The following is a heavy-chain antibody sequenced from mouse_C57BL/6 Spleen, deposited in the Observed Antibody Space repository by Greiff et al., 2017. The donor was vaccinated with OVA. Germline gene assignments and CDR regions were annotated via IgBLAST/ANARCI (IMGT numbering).Heavy chain of an antibody. D-gene: IGHD1-1*01. CDR3: AGEYYGSSYDY. Sequence: EVKLMESGAELVKPGASVKLSCTASGFNIKDYYMHWVKQRTEQGLEWIGRIDPEDGETKYAPQFPGKATITADTSSNTAYLQLSSLTSGDTAVYYCAGEYYGSSYDYWGKGTTLTVSS. J-gene: IGHJ2*01. V-gene: IGHV14-2*01. CDR1: GFNIKDYY. CDR2: IDPEDGET.